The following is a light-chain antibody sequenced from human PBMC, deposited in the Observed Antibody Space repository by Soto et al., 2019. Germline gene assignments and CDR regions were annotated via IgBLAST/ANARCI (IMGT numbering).Light chain of an antibody. V-gene: IGLV1-44*01. CDR3: VACDGSVNVDV. J-gene: IGLJ1*01. CDR1: SSSIGRNS. Sequence: QSVLTQPPSASGTPGQRGTLSCSGSSSSIGRNSVNWYQQLPRTAPKVLIYTNGQRPSRVPGRFSGSKSGTSGSLAICGLQPEDEADYACVACDGSVNVDVFGTGSKLTVL. CDR2: TNG.